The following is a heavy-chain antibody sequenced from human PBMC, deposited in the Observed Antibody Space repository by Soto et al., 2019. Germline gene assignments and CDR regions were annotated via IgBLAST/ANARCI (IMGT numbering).Heavy chain of an antibody. CDR3: ARVNGDYSH. CDR1: GFTFSSYS. J-gene: IGHJ3*01. V-gene: IGHV3-48*01. Sequence: GGSLRLSCAASGFTFSSYSMNWVRQAPGKGLEWVSYISSSSSTIYYADSVKGRFTISRDNAKNSLYLQMNSLRAEDTAVYYCARVNGDYSHWGQGTMVTVSS. CDR2: ISSSSSTI. D-gene: IGHD4-17*01.